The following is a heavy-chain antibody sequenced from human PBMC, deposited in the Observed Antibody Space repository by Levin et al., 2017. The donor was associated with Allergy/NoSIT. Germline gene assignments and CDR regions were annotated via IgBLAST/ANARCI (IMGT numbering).Heavy chain of an antibody. CDR1: GFTFSSYA. V-gene: IGHV3-23*01. Sequence: GGSLRLSCAASGFTFSSYAMSWVRQAPGKGLEWVSTISGSGGTTYYADSVKGRFTISRDNSKNTLFLQMSSLRAEDTAVYYCAKGQRYSRGWFIIDYWGQGTLVTVSS. CDR3: AKGQRYSRGWFIIDY. CDR2: ISGSGGTT. D-gene: IGHD6-19*01. J-gene: IGHJ4*02.